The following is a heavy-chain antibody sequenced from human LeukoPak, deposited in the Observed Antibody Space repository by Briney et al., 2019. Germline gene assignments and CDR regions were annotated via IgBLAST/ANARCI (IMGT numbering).Heavy chain of an antibody. CDR3: ARIWRSSGRFAFDY. V-gene: IGHV3-66*01. J-gene: IGHJ4*02. CDR1: GFTVSNNY. D-gene: IGHD6-19*01. Sequence: GGSLRLSCAVSGFTVSNNYLGWVRQAPGKGLEWVSTIYDDGDTYYADSVKGRFIISRDNSRNTLYLQMNSLRAEDTSFYYCARIWRSSGRFAFDYWGQGTLVTVSS. CDR2: IYDDGDT.